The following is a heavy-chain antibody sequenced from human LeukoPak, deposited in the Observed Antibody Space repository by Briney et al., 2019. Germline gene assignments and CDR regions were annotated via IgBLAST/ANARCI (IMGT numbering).Heavy chain of an antibody. CDR1: GHTFTGYY. J-gene: IGHJ4*02. D-gene: IGHD3-10*01. CDR3: ARDSITMIRGVIGY. Sequence: ASVKVSCKASGHTFTGYYMHRVRQAPGQGLEWMGWINPNSGGTEYAQKFQGRVTMTRDTSISTAYMELSRLRSDDTAVYYCARDSITMIRGVIGYWGQGTLVTVSS. CDR2: INPNSGGT. V-gene: IGHV1-2*02.